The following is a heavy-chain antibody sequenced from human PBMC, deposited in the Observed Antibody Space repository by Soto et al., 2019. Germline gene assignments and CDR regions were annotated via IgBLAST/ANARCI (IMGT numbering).Heavy chain of an antibody. CDR2: INPSGGRT. CDR1: RYTFPSYY. Sequence: ASVQVSCKASRYTFPSYYMHWVRQAPGQGLEWMGIINPSGGRTSYALKFQGRLTMTRDTSTSTVYMELSSLRSEDTAVYYCARAHCSSTSCYGPEGPRFAYWGQGTLVTVSS. J-gene: IGHJ4*02. V-gene: IGHV1-46*01. D-gene: IGHD2-2*01. CDR3: ARAHCSSTSCYGPEGPRFAY.